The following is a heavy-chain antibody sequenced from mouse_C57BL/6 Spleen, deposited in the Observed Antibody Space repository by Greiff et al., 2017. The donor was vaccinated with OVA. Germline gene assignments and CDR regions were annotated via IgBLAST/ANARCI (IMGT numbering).Heavy chain of an antibody. CDR1: GYSITSDY. Sequence: EVQLQESGPGLVKPSQTLSLTCSATGYSITSDYWNWIRKFPGNKLEYMGYISYSGSTYYNPSLKSRNSIIRDTSKNQYYLQLNSVTTEDTATEYCASYPSASWDRVPYCFDYWGQGTTLTVSS. V-gene: IGHV3-8*01. D-gene: IGHD4-1*01. CDR3: ASYPSASWDRVPYCFDY. CDR2: ISYSGST. J-gene: IGHJ2*01.